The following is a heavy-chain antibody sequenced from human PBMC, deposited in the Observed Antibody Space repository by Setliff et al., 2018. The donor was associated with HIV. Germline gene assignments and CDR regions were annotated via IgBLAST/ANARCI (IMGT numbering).Heavy chain of an antibody. CDR3: ASAYDYYMDV. CDR1: GGTFSTYA. CDR2: IIPILGEA. Sequence: GASVKVSCKASGGTFSTYAISWVRQAPGQGLEWMGGIIPILGEAKYAQKFQGTVTITADKSTSTVYMELSSLKSEDTAVYYCASAYDYYMDVWGKGTTVTVSS. J-gene: IGHJ6*03. V-gene: IGHV1-69*10.